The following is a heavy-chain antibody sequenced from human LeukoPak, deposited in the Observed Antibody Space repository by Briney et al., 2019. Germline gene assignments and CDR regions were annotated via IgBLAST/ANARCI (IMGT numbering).Heavy chain of an antibody. Sequence: PGESLKISCKGSGYSFTSYWIGWVRQMPGKGLEWMGIIYPGDSDTRCSPSFQGQVTISADKSIRTAYLQWSSLKASDTAMYYCVRQGGYCSSTSCYFRDYWGQGTLVTVSS. J-gene: IGHJ4*02. CDR3: VRQGGYCSSTSCYFRDY. CDR2: IYPGDSDT. V-gene: IGHV5-51*01. D-gene: IGHD2-2*01. CDR1: GYSFTSYW.